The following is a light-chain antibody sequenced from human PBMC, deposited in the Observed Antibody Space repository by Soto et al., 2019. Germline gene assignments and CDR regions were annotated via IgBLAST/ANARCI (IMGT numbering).Light chain of an antibody. Sequence: EILLTQSPATLSSFPGDRVTLSSRASQYINTRLAWYQHRPGQAPRLLIYQTSIRAAGIPARFSASGSGTDFTLTISDVQPEDFALYYCHQRQSWPRTFGQGTKVDIK. J-gene: IGKJ1*01. CDR3: HQRQSWPRT. CDR1: QYINTR. CDR2: QTS. V-gene: IGKV3-11*01.